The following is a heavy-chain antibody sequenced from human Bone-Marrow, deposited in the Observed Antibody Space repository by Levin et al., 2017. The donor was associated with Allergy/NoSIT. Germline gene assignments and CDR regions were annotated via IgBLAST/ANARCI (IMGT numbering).Heavy chain of an antibody. CDR3: ARLRRYLTAVHFDY. V-gene: IGHV4-39*01. CDR2: IYYSGST. D-gene: IGHD3-9*01. Sequence: SETLSLTCTVSGGSISSSSYYWGWIRQPPGKGLEWIGSIYYSGSTYYNPSLKSRVTISVDTSKNQFSLKLSSVTAADTAVYYCARLRRYLTAVHFDYWGQGTLVTVSS. J-gene: IGHJ4*02. CDR1: GGSISSSSYY.